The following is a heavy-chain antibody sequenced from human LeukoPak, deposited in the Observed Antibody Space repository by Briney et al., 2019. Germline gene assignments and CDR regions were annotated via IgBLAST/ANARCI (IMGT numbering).Heavy chain of an antibody. Sequence: QSGGSLRLSCAASGFTFSSYAMSWVRQAPGKGLEWVSAISGSGGSTYYADSVKGRFTISRDNSKNTLYLQMNSLRAEDTAVYYCANEKVGYGDYGDYWGQGTLVTASS. CDR1: GFTFSSYA. CDR3: ANEKVGYGDYGDY. D-gene: IGHD4-17*01. CDR2: ISGSGGST. J-gene: IGHJ4*02. V-gene: IGHV3-23*01.